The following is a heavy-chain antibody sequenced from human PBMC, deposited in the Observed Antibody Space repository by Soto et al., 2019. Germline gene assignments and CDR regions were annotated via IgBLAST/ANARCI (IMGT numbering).Heavy chain of an antibody. D-gene: IGHD2-15*01. J-gene: IGHJ6*02. CDR1: GFSLSTSGVG. Sequence: QITLKESGPTLVKPTQTLTLTCTFSGFSLSTSGVGVAWIRQPPGKALEWLALIYCDDDKRYRPSLESRLTITKDTSQNKVVLTMTNMDAVDTATYYCAYLPCSGGSCYWFSFSGMDVWGQGTTVTVSS. V-gene: IGHV2-5*02. CDR2: IYCDDDK. CDR3: AYLPCSGGSCYWFSFSGMDV.